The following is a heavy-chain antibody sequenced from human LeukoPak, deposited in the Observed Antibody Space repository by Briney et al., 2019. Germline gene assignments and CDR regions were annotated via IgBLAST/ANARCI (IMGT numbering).Heavy chain of an antibody. V-gene: IGHV4-39*02. D-gene: IGHD3-3*01. J-gene: IGHJ4*02. CDR2: IYYSGST. CDR1: GGSISSSSHC. CDR3: AGTRIFINGFDY. Sequence: PSETLSLTCTVSGGSISSSSHCWGWIRQPPGKGLEWIGTIYYSGSTTYNPSLKSRVTISLDTSKNHFSLKLRSVTAADTAVYYCAGTRIFINGFDYWGQGSLVTVSS.